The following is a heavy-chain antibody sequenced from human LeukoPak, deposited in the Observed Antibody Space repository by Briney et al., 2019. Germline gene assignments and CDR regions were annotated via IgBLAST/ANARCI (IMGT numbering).Heavy chain of an antibody. CDR2: IYYSGST. V-gene: IGHV4-39*01. CDR3: ASFYCSGGSCYTDY. Sequence: SDTLSLACTVSGGSISSSIYYWGWIRQPPGKGLEWIGSIYYSGSTSYNSSLKSRVTRSVDTSKSQFSLKLSSVTAADKAWDYGASFYCSGGSCYTDYWGQGTLVTVSS. J-gene: IGHJ4*02. D-gene: IGHD2-15*01. CDR1: GGSISSSIYY.